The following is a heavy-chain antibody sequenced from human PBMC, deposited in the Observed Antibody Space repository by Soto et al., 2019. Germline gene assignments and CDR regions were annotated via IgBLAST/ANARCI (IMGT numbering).Heavy chain of an antibody. J-gene: IGHJ6*02. CDR3: TSTSGPTAYYYYYGMDV. D-gene: IGHD7-27*01. V-gene: IGHV3-73*01. CDR1: GFTFSGSA. CDR2: IRSKANSYAT. Sequence: HPGGSLRLSCAASGFTFSGSAMHWVRQASGKGLEWVGRIRSKANSYATAYAASVKGRFTISRDDSKNTAYLQMNSLKTEDTAVYYCTSTSGPTAYYYYYGMDVWGQGTTVTVSS.